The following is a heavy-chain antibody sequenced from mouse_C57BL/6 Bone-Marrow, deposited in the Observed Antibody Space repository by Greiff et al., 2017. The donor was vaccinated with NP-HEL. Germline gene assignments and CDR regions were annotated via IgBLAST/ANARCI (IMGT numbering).Heavy chain of an antibody. CDR3: AREALNYGSSYDWYFDV. CDR1: GFTFSDFY. J-gene: IGHJ1*03. Sequence: EVKLVESGGGLVQSGRSLRLSCATSGFTFSDFYMEWVRQAPGKGLEWIAASRNKANDYTTEYSVSVKGRFIVSRDTSQSILYLQMNALRAEDTAIYYCAREALNYGSSYDWYFDVWGTGTTVTVSS. V-gene: IGHV7-1*01. D-gene: IGHD1-1*01. CDR2: SRNKANDYTT.